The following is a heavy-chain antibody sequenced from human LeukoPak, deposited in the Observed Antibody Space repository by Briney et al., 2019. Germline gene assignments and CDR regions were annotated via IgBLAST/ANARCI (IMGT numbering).Heavy chain of an antibody. CDR2: ISSSSSTI. Sequence: GGSLRLSCAASGFTFSSYSMNWVRQAPGKGLEWVSYISSSSSTIYYADSVKGRFTISRDNAKNSLYLQMNSLRAEDTAVYYCARGGWGLHLDYWGQGTLVTVSS. V-gene: IGHV3-48*01. CDR3: ARGGWGLHLDY. D-gene: IGHD1-26*01. J-gene: IGHJ4*02. CDR1: GFTFSSYS.